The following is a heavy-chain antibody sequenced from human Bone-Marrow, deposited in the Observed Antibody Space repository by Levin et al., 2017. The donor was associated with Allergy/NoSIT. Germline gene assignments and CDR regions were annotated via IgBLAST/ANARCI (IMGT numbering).Heavy chain of an antibody. CDR1: GGTFSSYA. CDR2: IIPIFGTA. D-gene: IGHD6-19*01. Sequence: SLKVSCKASGGTFSSYAISWVRQAPGQGLEWMGGIIPIFGTANYAQKFQGRVTITADKSTSTAYMELSSLRSEDTAVYYCARVRGDYSSGWYIDYWGQGTLVTVSS. V-gene: IGHV1-69*06. CDR3: ARVRGDYSSGWYIDY. J-gene: IGHJ4*02.